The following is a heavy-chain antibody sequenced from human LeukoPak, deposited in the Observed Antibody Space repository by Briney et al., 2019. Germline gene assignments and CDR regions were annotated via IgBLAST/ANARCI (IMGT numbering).Heavy chain of an antibody. CDR2: INTNTGNP. V-gene: IGHV7-4-1*02. D-gene: IGHD3-3*01. J-gene: IGHJ4*02. CDR1: GYTFTSYA. CDR3: AREEWRF. Sequence: AGGSLRLSCAASGYTFTSYAMNWVRQAPGQGLEWMGWINTNTGNPTYVQGFTGRFVFSLDTSVSTAYLQISSLKAEDTAVYYCAREEWRFWGQGTLVTVSS.